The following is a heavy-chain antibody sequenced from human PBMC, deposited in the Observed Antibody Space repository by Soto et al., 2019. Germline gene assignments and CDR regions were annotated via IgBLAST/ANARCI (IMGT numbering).Heavy chain of an antibody. CDR3: ARRTVNIRTFYSGLKTHCFDY. J-gene: IGHJ4*02. V-gene: IGHV4-39*01. Sequence: QLQLQESGPGLVKPSETLSLTCAVSGGSISSSSYYWGWTRQPPGKGLEWIGSIYYSGSTYYTTSLQRRVAISVDTSKNQFSLKLNSVTAADTAVYYCARRTVNIRTFYSGLKTHCFDYWGQGTLVTVSS. CDR2: IYYSGST. CDR1: GGSISSSSYY. D-gene: IGHD6-19*01.